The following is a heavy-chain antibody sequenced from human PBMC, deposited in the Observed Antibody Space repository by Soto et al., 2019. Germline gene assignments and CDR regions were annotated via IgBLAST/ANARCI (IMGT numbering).Heavy chain of an antibody. CDR3: AKSTWIRDYYYYGMDV. J-gene: IGHJ6*02. Sequence: QVQLVEFGGGVVQPGRSLRLSCAASGFTFSSYGMHWVRQAPGKGLEWVAVISYDGSNKYYADSVKGRFTISRDNSKNTLYLQMNSLRAEDTAVYYCAKSTWIRDYYYYGMDVWGQGTTVTVSS. CDR1: GFTFSSYG. CDR2: ISYDGSNK. V-gene: IGHV3-30*18. D-gene: IGHD5-18*01.